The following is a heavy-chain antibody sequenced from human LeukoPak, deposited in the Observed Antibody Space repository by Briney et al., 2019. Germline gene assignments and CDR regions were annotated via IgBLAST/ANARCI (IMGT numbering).Heavy chain of an antibody. Sequence: SETLSLTCAVYGGSFSDYYWTWIRQPPGKGLEWIGEINHSGSTNYKPSLKSRVTISVDTSKNQFSLKLSSVTAADTAVYYCARDGIAARRYYYYYMDVWGKGTTVTVSS. CDR1: GGSFSDYY. J-gene: IGHJ6*03. V-gene: IGHV4-34*01. D-gene: IGHD6-6*01. CDR3: ARDGIAARRYYYYYMDV. CDR2: INHSGST.